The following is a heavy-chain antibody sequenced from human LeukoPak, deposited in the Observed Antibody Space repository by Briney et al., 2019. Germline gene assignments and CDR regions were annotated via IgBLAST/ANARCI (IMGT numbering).Heavy chain of an antibody. J-gene: IGHJ3*02. CDR3: AGNYGDLDAFDI. D-gene: IGHD4-17*01. V-gene: IGHV3-7*02. CDR1: GFIFSTYW. Sequence: GGSLRLSCAASGFIFSTYWMSWVRQAPGKGLEWVANIKQDGSEKYYVESVRGRFTISRDSAKNSLYLQMNSLRVEDTAVYYFAGNYGDLDAFDIWGQGTMVTVSS. CDR2: IKQDGSEK.